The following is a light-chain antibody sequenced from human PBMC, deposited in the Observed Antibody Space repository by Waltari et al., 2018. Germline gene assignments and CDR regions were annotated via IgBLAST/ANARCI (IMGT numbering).Light chain of an antibody. J-gene: IGKJ1*01. V-gene: IGKV3-15*01. CDR1: QSVRNN. CDR2: GAS. Sequence: EIVMTPSPATLSVSPGERATPSCRASQSVRNNLVWYQQKPGQAPRLLIYGASTRVTGIPARFSGSGSGTEFTLTISSLQSEDFAVYYCQQYNNWPPWTFGQGTKVEIK. CDR3: QQYNNWPPWT.